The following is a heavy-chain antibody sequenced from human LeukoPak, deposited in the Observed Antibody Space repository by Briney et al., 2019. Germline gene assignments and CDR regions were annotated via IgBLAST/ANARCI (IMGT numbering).Heavy chain of an antibody. J-gene: IGHJ4*02. V-gene: IGHV1-18*01. D-gene: IGHD3-22*01. CDR3: ARDTYYYDSSGYYSGY. CDR1: GYTFTSYG. CDR2: ISAYNGNT. Sequence: GASVKVSCKASGYTFTSYGISWVRQAPGQGLEWMGWISAYNGNTNYAQKLQGRVTMTTDTSTSTAYMELRSLRSDDTAVYYCARDTYYYDSSGYYSGYWGQGTLVTVSS.